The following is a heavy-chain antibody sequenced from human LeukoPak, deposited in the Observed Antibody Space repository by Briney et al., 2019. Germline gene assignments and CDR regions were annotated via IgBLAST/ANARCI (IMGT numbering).Heavy chain of an antibody. CDR2: INPTSGST. CDR1: GYTFSSHF. D-gene: IGHD4-23*01. CDR3: ARDGEYSGNSVFFDH. V-gene: IGHV1-46*01. Sequence: GASVKVSCKAFGYTFSSHFIHWVRQAPGQGLEWMGIINPTSGSTTYAEKFQNRVTMTRDMSTSTVYMELSSLRSEDTAVYYCARDGEYSGNSVFFDHWGQGTLVTVSS. J-gene: IGHJ4*02.